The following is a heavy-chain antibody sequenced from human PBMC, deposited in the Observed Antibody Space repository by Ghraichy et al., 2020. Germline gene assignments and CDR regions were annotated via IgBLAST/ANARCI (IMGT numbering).Heavy chain of an antibody. V-gene: IGHV4-38-2*02. J-gene: IGHJ4*02. CDR1: GYSISSGYY. CDR2: IYHSGST. Sequence: ESLNISCTVSGYSISSGYYWGWIRQPPGKGLEWIGSIYHSGSTYYNPSLKSRVTISVDTSKNQFSLKLSSVTAADTAVYYCARVGVQEFDHIVVAKGWVGFDYWGQGTLVTVSS. CDR3: ARVGVQEFDHIVVAKGWVGFDY. D-gene: IGHD2-21*01.